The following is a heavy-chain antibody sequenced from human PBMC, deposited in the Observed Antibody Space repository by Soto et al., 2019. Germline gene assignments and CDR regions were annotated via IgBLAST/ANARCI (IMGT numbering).Heavy chain of an antibody. J-gene: IGHJ6*03. CDR2: IVGSGGST. CDR3: ANLGYCSSTSCYPYYYYYYMDV. Sequence: GGSLRLSCAASGFTFSSYAMNLVRQTPGKGLEWVSSIVGSGGSTYYADSVKGRFTISRDNSKNTLYLQMNSLRAEDTAVYYCANLGYCSSTSCYPYYYYYYMDVWGKGTTVTVSS. V-gene: IGHV3-23*01. CDR1: GFTFSSYA. D-gene: IGHD2-2*01.